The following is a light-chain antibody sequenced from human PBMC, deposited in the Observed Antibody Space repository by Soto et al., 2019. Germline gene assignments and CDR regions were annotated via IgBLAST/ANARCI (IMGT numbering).Light chain of an antibody. V-gene: IGLV2-14*03. J-gene: IGLJ7*01. CDR1: SGDVGGHNA. CDR3: SSYERSGADV. CDR2: DVY. Sequence: QSVLTQPASVSGSPGQSITLSCTGTSGDVGGHNAVSWYQQHPGKAPKLLIYDVYNRPSGASNRFSGSKSGNTASLTISGLQAEDEADYYCSSYERSGADVFGTGTQLTVL.